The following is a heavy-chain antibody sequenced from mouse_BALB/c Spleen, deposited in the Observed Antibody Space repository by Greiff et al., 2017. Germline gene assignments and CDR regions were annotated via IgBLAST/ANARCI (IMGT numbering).Heavy chain of an antibody. V-gene: IGHV1-7*01. Sequence: QVQLQQSGAELAKPGASVKMSCKASGYTFTSYWMHWVKQRPGQGLEWIGYINPSTGYTEYNQKFKDKATLTADKSSSTAYMQLSSLTSEDSAVYYCARSGYGYDGRTWFAYWGQGTLVTVSA. CDR1: GYTFTSYW. J-gene: IGHJ3*01. CDR2: INPSTGYT. CDR3: ARSGYGYDGRTWFAY. D-gene: IGHD2-2*01.